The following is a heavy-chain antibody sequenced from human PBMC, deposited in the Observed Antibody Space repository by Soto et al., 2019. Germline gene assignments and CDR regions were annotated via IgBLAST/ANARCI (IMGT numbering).Heavy chain of an antibody. CDR2: IYHSGST. J-gene: IGHJ4*02. CDR1: GGSISSGGYS. CDR3: ASSHAGAHITAPVH. V-gene: IGHV4-30-2*01. Sequence: QLQLQESGSGLVKPSQTLSLTCAVSGGSISSGGYSWNWIRQPPGKGLEWIGYIYHSGSTYYNPSLKSRVTRSVDRSKNQFSLKLSSVTAADTAVYYCASSHAGAHITAPVHWGQGTLVTVSS. D-gene: IGHD1-20*01.